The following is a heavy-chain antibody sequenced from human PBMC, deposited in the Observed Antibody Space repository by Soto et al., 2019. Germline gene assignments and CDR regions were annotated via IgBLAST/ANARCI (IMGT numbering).Heavy chain of an antibody. V-gene: IGHV3-48*04. Sequence: PGGSMRLSCAASGFTFSGYSMTWVRQAPGKGLEWVSYISSLSSTIYYADSVKGRFTISRDNAKNSLYLQMNSLRAEDTAVYYCAGLVDYYYYYGMDVWGQGTTVTVSS. J-gene: IGHJ6*02. CDR2: ISSLSSTI. CDR1: GFTFSGYS. CDR3: AGLVDYYYYYGMDV.